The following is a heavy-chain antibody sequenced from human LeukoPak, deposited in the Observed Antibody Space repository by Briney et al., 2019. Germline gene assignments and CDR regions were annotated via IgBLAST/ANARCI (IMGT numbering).Heavy chain of an antibody. CDR2: IYYNGNT. CDR1: GGSISSHY. Sequence: SESLSLTCTVSGGSISSHYWNWIRQAPGKGLEWIGNIYYNGNTNYNSSLKSRVTISVDGSQNQFSLSLRSVTAADTAVYYCARAKQQLVFDTFDIWGQGTMATVSS. D-gene: IGHD6-13*01. J-gene: IGHJ3*02. V-gene: IGHV4-59*11. CDR3: ARAKQQLVFDTFDI.